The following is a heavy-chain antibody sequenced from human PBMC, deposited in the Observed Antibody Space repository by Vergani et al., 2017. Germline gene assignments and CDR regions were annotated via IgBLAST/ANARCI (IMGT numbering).Heavy chain of an antibody. Sequence: QVQLVESGGGVVQPGRSLRLSCAASGFTFSSYAMHWVRQAPGKGLEWVAVISYDGSNKYYADSVKGRFTISRDNSKNTLYLQMNSLRAADTAVYYCARRLVVRCIDYWGQGTLVTVSS. CDR2: ISYDGSNK. D-gene: IGHD2-8*01. CDR3: ARRLVVRCIDY. V-gene: IGHV3-30-3*01. CDR1: GFTFSSYA. J-gene: IGHJ4*02.